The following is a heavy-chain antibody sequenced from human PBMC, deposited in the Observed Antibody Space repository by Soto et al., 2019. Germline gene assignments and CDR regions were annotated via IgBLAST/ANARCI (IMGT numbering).Heavy chain of an antibody. Sequence: QVRLQEWGPGLVKPSQTLSLKCSVSGGSITTGGRYWSWIRQLPGKGLEWIGDIYYSGNPYYNASIQSRVTISVEAANNQFSITLRYVNDEDTAVYYCAQALVFTGGDGFDIWGQGRLVTVSS. CDR3: AQALVFTGGDGFDI. V-gene: IGHV4-31*02. CDR1: GGSITTGGRY. D-gene: IGHD2-8*02. J-gene: IGHJ3*02. CDR2: IYYSGNP.